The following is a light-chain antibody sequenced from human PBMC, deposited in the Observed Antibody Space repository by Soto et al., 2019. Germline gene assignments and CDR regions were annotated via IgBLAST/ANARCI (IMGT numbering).Light chain of an antibody. CDR3: SSFTSSTTCL. CDR1: SSDVGTYNR. Sequence: QSALTQPPSVSGSPGQSVTISCTGTSSDVGTYNRVSWYQQSPGTAPKLMIYEVSHRPSGVPDRFSGSKSGNTASLTISGLQAEDEADYYCSSFTSSTTCLFGGGTQLTVL. CDR2: EVS. V-gene: IGLV2-18*02. J-gene: IGLJ2*01.